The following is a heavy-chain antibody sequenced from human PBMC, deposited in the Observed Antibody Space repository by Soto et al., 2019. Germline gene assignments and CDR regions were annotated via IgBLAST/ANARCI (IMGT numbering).Heavy chain of an antibody. CDR3: ERDSPCARIVGGKGFAFDI. Sequence: QVQLQESGPGLVKPSGTLSLTCAVSGGSISSSNWWSWVRQPPGKGLEWIGEIYHSGSTNYNPSLNSRVAISVVKSKNQFSLKLSSVTAADTAVYYCERDSPCARIVGGKGFAFDIWGQGTMVTVSS. D-gene: IGHD1-26*01. J-gene: IGHJ3*02. V-gene: IGHV4-4*02. CDR2: IYHSGST. CDR1: GGSISSSNW.